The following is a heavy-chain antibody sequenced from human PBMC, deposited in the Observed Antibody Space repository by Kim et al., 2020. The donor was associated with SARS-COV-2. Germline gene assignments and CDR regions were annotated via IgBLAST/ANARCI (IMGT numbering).Heavy chain of an antibody. V-gene: IGHV3-33*08. CDR3: AIRNYGMDV. CDR1: GFRIRVDG. J-gene: IGHJ6*02. Sequence: GGSLRLSCTASGFRIRVDGMHWVRQAPGKGLEWLAIIWFDGSNKYYADSVKGRFTISRDNSENTLYLQMNSLRVEDTGVYYCAIRNYGMDVWGHGTTVIVSS. CDR2: IWFDGSNK.